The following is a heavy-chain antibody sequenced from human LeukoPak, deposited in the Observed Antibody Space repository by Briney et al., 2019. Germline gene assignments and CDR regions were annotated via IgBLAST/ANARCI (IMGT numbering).Heavy chain of an antibody. CDR3: VKDYSTIAAAANPLFDY. CDR1: GFXFSSYA. D-gene: IGHD6-13*01. Sequence: GSLRLSCAASGFXFSSYAVTWVRQAPGKGLEWVSGITGSGDTTFYADSVKGRFAISRDNSKNTLYLQMHSLRVEDTAVYYCVKDYSTIAAAANPLFDYWGQGALVTVSS. V-gene: IGHV3-23*01. J-gene: IGHJ4*02. CDR2: ITGSGDTT.